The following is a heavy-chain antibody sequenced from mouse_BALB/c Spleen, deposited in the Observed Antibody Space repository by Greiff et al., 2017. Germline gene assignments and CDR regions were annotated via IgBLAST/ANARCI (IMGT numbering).Heavy chain of an antibody. D-gene: IGHD1-1*01. CDR2: ISSGGSYT. V-gene: IGHV5-9-4*01. CDR3: ARDYYGSSYVWYFDV. CDR1: GFTFSSYA. Sequence: DVMLVESGGGLVKPGGSLKLSCAASGFTFSSYAMSWVRQSPEKRLEWVAEISSGGSYTYYPDTVTGRFTISRDNAKNTLYLEMSSLRSEDTAMYYCARDYYGSSYVWYFDVWGAGTTVTVSS. J-gene: IGHJ1*01.